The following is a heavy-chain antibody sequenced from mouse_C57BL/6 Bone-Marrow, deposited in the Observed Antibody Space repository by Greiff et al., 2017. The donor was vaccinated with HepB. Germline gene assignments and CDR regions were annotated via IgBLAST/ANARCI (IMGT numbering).Heavy chain of an antibody. D-gene: IGHD1-1*01. J-gene: IGHJ3*01. CDR3: ARKGGITTPWFAD. CDR1: GYTFTSYW. CDR2: IDPSDSYT. V-gene: IGHV1-69*01. Sequence: QVQLQQPGAELVMPGASVKLSCKASGYTFTSYWMHWVKQRPGQGLEWIGEIDPSDSYTNYNQKFKGKSTLTVDKSSSTAYMQLSSLTSEDSAVYYWARKGGITTPWFADWGQGTLVTVSA.